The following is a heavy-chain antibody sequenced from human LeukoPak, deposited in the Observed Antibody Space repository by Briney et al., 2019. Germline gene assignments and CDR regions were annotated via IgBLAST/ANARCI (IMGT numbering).Heavy chain of an antibody. D-gene: IGHD5-12*01. CDR1: GFTLSNYE. V-gene: IGHV3-48*03. CDR3: ARDGSGYGHDAFAI. J-gene: IGHJ3*02. Sequence: GGSLRLSCAASGFTLSNYEMNWGRQAPGEGRECGSYIISSGSTLYYANSVKGRFTISRDNAKNSLYLQMTSLRAEETAVYYCARDGSGYGHDAFAIWGQGTMVTVSS. CDR2: IISSGSTL.